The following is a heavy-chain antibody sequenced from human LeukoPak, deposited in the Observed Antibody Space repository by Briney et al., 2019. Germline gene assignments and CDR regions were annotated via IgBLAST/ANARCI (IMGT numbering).Heavy chain of an antibody. Sequence: SGTLSLTCTVSGYSISRGYSWGWIRQPPGKGLEWIGNIYHSGSTNYSPSLKSRVTISVDTSKNQFSLKLSSVTAADTAVYYCAKKSFRSGYSYGTSFDYWGQGTLVTVSS. CDR3: AKKSFRSGYSYGTSFDY. J-gene: IGHJ4*02. D-gene: IGHD5-18*01. CDR1: GYSISRGYS. V-gene: IGHV4-38-2*02. CDR2: IYHSGST.